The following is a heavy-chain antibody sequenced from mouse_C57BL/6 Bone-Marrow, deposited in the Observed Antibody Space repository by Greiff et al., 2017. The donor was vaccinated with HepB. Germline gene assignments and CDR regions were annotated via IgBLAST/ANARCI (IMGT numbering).Heavy chain of an antibody. J-gene: IGHJ1*03. Sequence: QVQLKQPGAELVMPGASVKLSCKASGYTFTSYWMHWVKQRPGQGLEWIGEIDPSDSYTNYNQKFKGKSTLTVDKSSSTAYMQLSSLTSEDSAVYYCARNGGLRRFYWYFDVWGTGTTVTVSS. D-gene: IGHD2-4*01. V-gene: IGHV1-69*01. CDR2: IDPSDSYT. CDR1: GYTFTSYW. CDR3: ARNGGLRRFYWYFDV.